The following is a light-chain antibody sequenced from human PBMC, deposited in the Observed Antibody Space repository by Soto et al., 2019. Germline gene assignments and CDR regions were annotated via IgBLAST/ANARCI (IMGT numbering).Light chain of an antibody. V-gene: IGKV3-15*01. CDR3: QQYNTWHPKMA. J-gene: IGKJ1*01. CDR1: QSVSSD. CDR2: GAS. Sequence: VVTQSPATLSVFPGETATLSCRASQSVSSDLAWYQQRPGQAPRLPIYGASTRATGIPARFRGSGSGTEFMLTISSLQSEDFATYYCQQYNTWHPKMAFGRGTKVEIK.